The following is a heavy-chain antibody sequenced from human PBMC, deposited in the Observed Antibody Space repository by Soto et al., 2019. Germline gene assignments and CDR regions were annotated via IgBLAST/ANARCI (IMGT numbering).Heavy chain of an antibody. D-gene: IGHD3-10*01. CDR1: GFTFSSYS. V-gene: IGHV3-21*01. CDR3: ARELKPRGGFDY. CDR2: ISSSSSYI. J-gene: IGHJ4*02. Sequence: GGSLRLSCAASGFTFSSYSMNWVRQAPGKGLEWVSSISSSSSYIYYADSVKGRFTISRDNAKNSLYLQMNSLRAEDTAVYYCARELKPRGGFDYWGQGTLVTVSS.